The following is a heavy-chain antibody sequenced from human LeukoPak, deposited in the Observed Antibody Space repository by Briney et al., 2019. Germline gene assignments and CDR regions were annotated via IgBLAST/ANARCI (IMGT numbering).Heavy chain of an antibody. D-gene: IGHD6-19*01. Sequence: SETLSLTCTASGGSISSGGYYWSWIRQHPGKGLEWIGHIYYTGSTYYNPSLKSRVTISPDTSKNQFSLKLSSVTAADTAVYYCARDNEWLDYWGQGNLVTVSS. CDR1: GGSISSGGYY. V-gene: IGHV4-31*03. J-gene: IGHJ4*02. CDR3: ARDNEWLDY. CDR2: IYYTGST.